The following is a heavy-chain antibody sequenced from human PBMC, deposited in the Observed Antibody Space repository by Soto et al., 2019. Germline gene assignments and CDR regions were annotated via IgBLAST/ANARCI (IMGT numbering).Heavy chain of an antibody. V-gene: IGHV4-59*01. CDR2: MYNTGST. CDR1: GGTIISFC. CDR3: ARDLWGYCGADCYPLDV. Sequence: SETLCLRCTVVGGTIISFCWSWIRKPPEKGLEWIGYMYNTGSTIYIPSLKSRVTISVDTSKNQFSLKLNSVTAADTAVYYCARDLWGYCGADCYPLDVWGQGTTVTVSS. D-gene: IGHD2-21*02. J-gene: IGHJ6*02.